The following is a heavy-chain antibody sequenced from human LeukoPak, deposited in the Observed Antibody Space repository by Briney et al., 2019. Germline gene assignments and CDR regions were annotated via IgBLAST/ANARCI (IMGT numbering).Heavy chain of an antibody. Sequence: ASVKVSCKASGYTFTSYGISWVRQAPGQGLEWMGWISAYNGNTNYAQKFQGRVTMTRDTSISTAYMELSRLRSDDTAVYYCARVDYYDSSGYYPYWGQGTLVTVSS. CDR3: ARVDYYDSSGYYPY. D-gene: IGHD3-22*01. J-gene: IGHJ4*02. CDR2: ISAYNGNT. V-gene: IGHV1-18*01. CDR1: GYTFTSYG.